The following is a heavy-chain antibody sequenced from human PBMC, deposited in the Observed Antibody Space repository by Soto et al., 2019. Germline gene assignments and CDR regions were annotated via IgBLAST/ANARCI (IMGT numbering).Heavy chain of an antibody. V-gene: IGHV4-34*01. D-gene: IGHD6-19*01. CDR2: LDQSVGT. CDR1: GDSLRGQS. CDR3: AREDSYGWSGESLDV. J-gene: IGHJ6*02. Sequence: QVQLQQWGAGLLKASETLSLTCAVVGDSLRGQSWNWIRQSPGKGLAWIGELDQSVGTTYNPSLKSRAIISDDTSKNQFSLTLTSVTAADTAVYYCAREDSYGWSGESLDVWGQGTTVTVSS.